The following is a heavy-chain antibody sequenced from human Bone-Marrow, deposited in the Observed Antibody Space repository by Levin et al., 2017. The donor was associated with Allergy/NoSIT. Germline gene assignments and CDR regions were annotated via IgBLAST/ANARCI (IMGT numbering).Heavy chain of an antibody. J-gene: IGHJ6*02. V-gene: IGHV3-15*01. CDR1: GFTFSNAW. Sequence: GESLKISCAASGFTFSNAWMSWVRQAPGKGLEWVGRIKSKTDGGTTDYAAPVKGRFTISRDDSKNTLYLQMNSLKTEDTAVYYCTTDQVDPSYYYYGMDVWGQGTTVTVSS. CDR3: TTDQVDPSYYYYGMDV. D-gene: IGHD1-26*01. CDR2: IKSKTDGGTT.